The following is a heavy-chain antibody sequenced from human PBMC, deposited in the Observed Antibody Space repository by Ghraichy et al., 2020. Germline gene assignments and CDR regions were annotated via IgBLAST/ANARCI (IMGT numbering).Heavy chain of an antibody. V-gene: IGHV3-23*01. Sequence: GALRLSCAASGFTFSSYAMSWVRQAPGKGLEWVSTISGSAGTTYYADSMKGRFTISRDNSKNTLYLQMNSLRAEDTAVYYCAKVGVVTEYYFDYWGQGTLVTVSS. J-gene: IGHJ4*02. CDR3: AKVGVVTEYYFDY. CDR2: ISGSAGTT. D-gene: IGHD2-21*02. CDR1: GFTFSSYA.